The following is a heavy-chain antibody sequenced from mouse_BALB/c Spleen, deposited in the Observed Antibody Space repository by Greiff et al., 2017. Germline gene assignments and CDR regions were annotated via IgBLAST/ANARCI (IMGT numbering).Heavy chain of an antibody. CDR2: ISSGSSTI. Sequence: EVTLVESGGGLVQPGGSRKLSCAASGFTFSSFGMHWVRQAPEKGLEWVAYISSGSSTIYYADTVKGRFTISRDNPKNTLFLQMTSLRSEDTAMYYCARRSHYYGYDYYAMDYWGQGTSVTVSS. J-gene: IGHJ4*01. D-gene: IGHD1-2*01. CDR3: ARRSHYYGYDYYAMDY. CDR1: GFTFSSFG. V-gene: IGHV5-17*02.